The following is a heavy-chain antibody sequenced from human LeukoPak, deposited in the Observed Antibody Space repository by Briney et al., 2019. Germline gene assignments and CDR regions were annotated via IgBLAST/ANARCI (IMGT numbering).Heavy chain of an antibody. CDR1: GFTFSSYG. CDR3: AKARYCTSTSCYRLTYYYYYGMDV. D-gene: IGHD2-2*01. V-gene: IGHV3-30*18. Sequence: PGGSLRLSCAASGFTFSSYGMHWVRQAPGKGLEWAAVISYDGSNQYYADSVKGRFTISRDNSKNTLYLQMDSLRAEDTAVYYCAKARYCTSTSCYRLTYYYYYGMDVWGQGTTVAVSS. J-gene: IGHJ6*02. CDR2: ISYDGSNQ.